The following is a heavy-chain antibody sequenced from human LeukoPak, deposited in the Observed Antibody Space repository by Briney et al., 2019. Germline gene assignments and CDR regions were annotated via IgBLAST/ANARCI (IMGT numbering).Heavy chain of an antibody. V-gene: IGHV3-7*01. J-gene: IGHJ4*02. CDR3: ARQYRGSSTIFYY. Sequence: GGSLRLSCAASGVTFSSYWMHWVRQAPGKGLEWVANIKQDGSDKYYVDSVKGRFTISRDNAKNSLYLQMNSLRAEDTAVYYCARQYRGSSTIFYYWGQGTLVTVSS. CDR1: GVTFSSYW. CDR2: IKQDGSDK. D-gene: IGHD1-26*01.